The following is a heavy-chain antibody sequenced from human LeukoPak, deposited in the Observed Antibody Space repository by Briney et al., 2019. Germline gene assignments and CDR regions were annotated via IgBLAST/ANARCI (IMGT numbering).Heavy chain of an antibody. Sequence: GGSLRLSCAASGFTFSSYTMTWVRQAQGTGLEWVSSISGSGGGTYYADSVKGRFTISRDSAKNSLYLQMNSLRAEDTAVYYCARCGYCTNGVCYTRFDYWGQGTLVTVSS. CDR1: GFTFSSYT. CDR2: ISGSGGGT. CDR3: ARCGYCTNGVCYTRFDY. J-gene: IGHJ4*02. V-gene: IGHV3-23*01. D-gene: IGHD2-8*01.